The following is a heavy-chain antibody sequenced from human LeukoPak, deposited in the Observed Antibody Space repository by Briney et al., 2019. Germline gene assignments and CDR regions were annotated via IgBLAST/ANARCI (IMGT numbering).Heavy chain of an antibody. Sequence: SETLSLTCTVSGGSISSYYWSWIRQPPGKGLEWIGYIYYSGSTNYNPSLKSRVTISVDTSKNQFSLKLSSVTAADTAVYYCGGGGYLGYFDYWGQGTLVNVSS. J-gene: IGHJ4*02. CDR1: GGSISSYY. CDR3: GGGGYLGYFDY. D-gene: IGHD3-16*01. V-gene: IGHV4-59*01. CDR2: IYYSGST.